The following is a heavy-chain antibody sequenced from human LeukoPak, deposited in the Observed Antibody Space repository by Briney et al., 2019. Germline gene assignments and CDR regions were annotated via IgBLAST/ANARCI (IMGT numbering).Heavy chain of an antibody. J-gene: IGHJ5*02. CDR2: IYYSGST. CDR3: AREGLAYGYGLRHWFDP. Sequence: SSQTLSLTCTVSGGSISSGGYYWSWIRQHPGKGLEWIGYIYYSGSTYYNPSLKSRVTISVDTSKNQFSLKLSSVTAADTAVYYCAREGLAYGYGLRHWFDPWGQGTLVTVSS. V-gene: IGHV4-31*03. D-gene: IGHD5-18*01. CDR1: GGSISSGGYY.